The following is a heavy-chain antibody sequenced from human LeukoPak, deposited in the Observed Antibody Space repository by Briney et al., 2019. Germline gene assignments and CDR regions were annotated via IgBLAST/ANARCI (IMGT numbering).Heavy chain of an antibody. D-gene: IGHD5-12*01. V-gene: IGHV1-2*02. CDR2: INPNSGGT. Sequence: ASVKVSCKASGYTFTGYYMHWVRQAPGQGLEWMGWINPNSGGTNYAQKFQGRVTMTRDMSTSTVYMELSSLRSEDTAVYCCARERSGGRGLEDDAFDIWGQGTMVTVSS. J-gene: IGHJ3*02. CDR1: GYTFTGYY. CDR3: ARERSGGRGLEDDAFDI.